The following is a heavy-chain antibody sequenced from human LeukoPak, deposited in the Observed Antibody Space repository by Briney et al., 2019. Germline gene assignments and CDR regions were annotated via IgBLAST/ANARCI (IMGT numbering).Heavy chain of an antibody. V-gene: IGHV3-66*01. D-gene: IGHD4-23*01. CDR2: IHSDDRT. CDR3: ARDGWKLNYFDS. Sequence: GGSLTLSCSFSGLIASSTYMNWVRQAPGKGLEWVSVIHSDDRTYYAASVKGRFTISRDISENTLYLQMNSLRAEDTAVYYCARDGWKLNYFDSWGQGTLVTVSS. J-gene: IGHJ4*02. CDR1: GLIASSTY.